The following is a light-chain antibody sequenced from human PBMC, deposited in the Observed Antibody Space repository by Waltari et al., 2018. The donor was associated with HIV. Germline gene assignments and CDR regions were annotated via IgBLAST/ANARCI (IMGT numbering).Light chain of an antibody. J-gene: IGLJ3*02. V-gene: IGLV2-8*01. CDR1: SSAVGGYNY. Sequence: QSALTQPPSASGSPGQAVTISCTGTSSAVGGYNYVSWYQQHPGKAPKLMIYEVSKRPSGVPNRFSGSKSGNTASLTVSGLQAEDEADYYCSSFAGFNRVFGGGTKLTVL. CDR2: EVS. CDR3: SSFAGFNRV.